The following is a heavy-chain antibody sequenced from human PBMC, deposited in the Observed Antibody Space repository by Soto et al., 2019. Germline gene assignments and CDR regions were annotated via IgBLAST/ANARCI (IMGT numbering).Heavy chain of an antibody. CDR3: ARAQFYSGSGNYNNLMFDA. V-gene: IGHV4-30-2*01. J-gene: IGHJ5*02. CDR1: GGSVGGVGYS. CDR2: MYHSGTF. Sequence: PSETLSLTCAVSGGSVGGVGYSWSWIRQPPGGGLEWIGYMYHSGTFLKSPSLKTRLTMSLDMSKNQFSLTLNSMTAADTAVYYCARAQFYSGSGNYNNLMFDAWGQGIQVTVSS. D-gene: IGHD3-10*01.